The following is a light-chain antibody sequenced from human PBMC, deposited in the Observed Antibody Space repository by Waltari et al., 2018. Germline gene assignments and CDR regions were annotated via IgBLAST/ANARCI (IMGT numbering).Light chain of an antibody. Sequence: QSVLTQPPSVSGAPGQRVTIPCTGSSFNLGTSYDVQWYQQLPGAAPKLLIYNNNNRPSGVPDRFLGSTSGTSASLTITGLQPEDEADYYCQSYDSTLGGWGVFGGGTKLTVL. J-gene: IGLJ2*01. V-gene: IGLV1-40*01. CDR2: NNN. CDR1: SFNLGTSYD. CDR3: QSYDSTLGGWGV.